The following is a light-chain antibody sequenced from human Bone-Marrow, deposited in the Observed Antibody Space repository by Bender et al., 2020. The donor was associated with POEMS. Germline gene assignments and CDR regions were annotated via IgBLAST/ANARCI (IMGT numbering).Light chain of an antibody. CDR3: SSYTVSNTWV. J-gene: IGLJ3*02. CDR1: SSDVGGYDY. Sequence: QSALTQPASLSGSPGQSITISCTGTSSDVGGYDYVSWYQHHPDKAPKLLIYDVTNRPSGMSTRFSGSKSGNTASLTISGLQADDEADYYCSSYTVSNTWVFGGGTKLTVL. CDR2: DVT. V-gene: IGLV2-14*03.